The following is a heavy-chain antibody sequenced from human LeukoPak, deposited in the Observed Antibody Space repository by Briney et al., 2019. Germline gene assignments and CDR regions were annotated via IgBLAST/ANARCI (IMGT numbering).Heavy chain of an antibody. CDR3: ARDFAGHCSSSNCYADY. CDR2: ISSSSRYI. V-gene: IGHV3-21*01. D-gene: IGHD2-2*01. J-gene: IGHJ4*02. CDR1: GFTLSTYS. Sequence: PGGSLRLSCAVSGFTLSTYSMNWVRQAPGKGLEWVSSISSSSRYIYYADSVKGRFTISRDNAKNSLYLQLSSLRAEDTAVYYCARDFAGHCSSSNCYADYWGQGTLVTVSS.